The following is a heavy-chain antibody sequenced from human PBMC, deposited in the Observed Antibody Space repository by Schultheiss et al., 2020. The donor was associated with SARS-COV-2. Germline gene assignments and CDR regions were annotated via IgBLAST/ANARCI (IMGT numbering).Heavy chain of an antibody. CDR1: GFTLSSYG. CDR3: AREGHYYDSTYY. CDR2: IWYDGSNK. V-gene: IGHV3-30*19. Sequence: GESLKISCAASGFTLSSYGMHWVRQAPGKGLEWVAVIWYDGSNKYYADSVKGRFTISRDNSKNTLYLQMNSLRAEDTAVYYCAREGHYYDSTYYWGQGTLVTVSS. J-gene: IGHJ4*02. D-gene: IGHD3-22*01.